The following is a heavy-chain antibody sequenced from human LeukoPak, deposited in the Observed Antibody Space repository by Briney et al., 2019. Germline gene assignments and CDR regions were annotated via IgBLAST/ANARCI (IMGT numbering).Heavy chain of an antibody. Sequence: GGSLRLSCAAYGFIFRNFAMSLVRQAPGKGLEWVSSISGADGDNIYYADSVKGRFTISRDNSKSTLYLQMNSLSAEDTAVYFCAKMKGLYYYDSAGYSDNWGQGTLVTVSS. J-gene: IGHJ4*02. CDR1: GFIFRNFA. CDR2: ISGADGDNI. CDR3: AKMKGLYYYDSAGYSDN. D-gene: IGHD3-22*01. V-gene: IGHV3-23*01.